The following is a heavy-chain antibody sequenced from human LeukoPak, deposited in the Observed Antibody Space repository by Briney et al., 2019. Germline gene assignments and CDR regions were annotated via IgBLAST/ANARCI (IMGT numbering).Heavy chain of an antibody. J-gene: IGHJ6*03. CDR2: IYTSGST. D-gene: IGHD3-10*01. CDR1: GGSISSGSYY. Sequence: SETLSLTCTVSGGSISSGSYYWNWIRQPAGKGLEWIGRIYTSGSTNYNPSLKSRVTISVDTSKNQFSLKLNSVTAADTAVYYCARGAVVVRGAHYYMDVWGKGTTVTISS. V-gene: IGHV4-61*02. CDR3: ARGAVVVRGAHYYMDV.